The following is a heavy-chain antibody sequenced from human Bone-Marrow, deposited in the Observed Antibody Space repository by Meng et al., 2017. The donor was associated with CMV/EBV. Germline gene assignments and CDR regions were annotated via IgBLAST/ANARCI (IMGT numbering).Heavy chain of an antibody. CDR2: LWHDGTHE. CDR1: GVTLSNYG. Sequence: GGSLRLSCEASGVTLSNYGMHWVRQCPGKGLEWVAVLWHDGTHEKYADSAKGRFTISRDNSKNTVYLQMSSLRVEDTAVYYCAKDVYRYGLRGRDVWGQGNTVNV. J-gene: IGHJ6*02. CDR3: AKDVYRYGLRGRDV. V-gene: IGHV3-33*06. D-gene: IGHD3-10*01.